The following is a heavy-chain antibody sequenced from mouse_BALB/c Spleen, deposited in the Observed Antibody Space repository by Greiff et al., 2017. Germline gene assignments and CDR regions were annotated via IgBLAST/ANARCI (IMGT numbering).Heavy chain of an antibody. J-gene: IGHJ4*01. CDR2: INSNGGST. CDR3: ARDGITTVVAGYYYAMDY. CDR1: GFTFSSYA. Sequence: EVQLVESGGGLVKPGGSLKLSCAASGFTFSSYAMSWVRQTPDKRLELVATINSNGGSTYYPDSVKGRFTISRDNAKNTLYLQMSSLKSEDTAMYYCARDGITTVVAGYYYAMDYWGQGTSVTVSS. D-gene: IGHD1-1*01. V-gene: IGHV5-6-3*01.